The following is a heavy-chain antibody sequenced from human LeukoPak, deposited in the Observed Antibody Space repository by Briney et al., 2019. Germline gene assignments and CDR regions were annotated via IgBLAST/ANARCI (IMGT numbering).Heavy chain of an antibody. V-gene: IGHV4-4*07. CDR2: IYTSGST. Sequence: PSETLSLTCTVSGGSISSYYWSWIRQPAGKGLEWIGRIYTSGSTNYNPSLKSRVTMSVDTSKNQFSLKLSSVTAADTAVYYCARINYDSSGYYSDYWGQGTLVTVSS. CDR1: GGSISSYY. CDR3: ARINYDSSGYYSDY. D-gene: IGHD3-22*01. J-gene: IGHJ4*02.